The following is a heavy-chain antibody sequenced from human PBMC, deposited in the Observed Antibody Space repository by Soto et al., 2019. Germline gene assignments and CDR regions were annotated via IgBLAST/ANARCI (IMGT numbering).Heavy chain of an antibody. J-gene: IGHJ4*02. CDR1: GFTVSSNY. Sequence: EVQLVESGGGLIQPGGSLRLSCAASGFTVSSNYMSWVRQAPGKGLEWVSVIYSGGSTYYADSVKGRFTISRDNAKNSLYLQLNGLRDEDTAVYYCARELGPPGIAVAGTFDYGGQGTLVTVSS. V-gene: IGHV3-53*01. D-gene: IGHD6-19*01. CDR3: ARELGPPGIAVAGTFDY. CDR2: IYSGGST.